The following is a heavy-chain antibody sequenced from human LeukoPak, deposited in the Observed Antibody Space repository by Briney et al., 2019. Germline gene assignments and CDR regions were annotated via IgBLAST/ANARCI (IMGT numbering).Heavy chain of an antibody. CDR3: ARAAITMVRGVIMGRNWFDP. J-gene: IGHJ5*02. CDR2: ISAYNGDT. D-gene: IGHD3-10*01. CDR1: GGTFSSYA. V-gene: IGHV1-18*01. Sequence: ASVKVSCKASGGTFSSYAISWVRQAPGQGLEWMGWISAYNGDTNYAQKLQGRVTMTTDTSTSTAYMELSRLRSDDTAVYYCARAAITMVRGVIMGRNWFDPWGQGTLVTVSS.